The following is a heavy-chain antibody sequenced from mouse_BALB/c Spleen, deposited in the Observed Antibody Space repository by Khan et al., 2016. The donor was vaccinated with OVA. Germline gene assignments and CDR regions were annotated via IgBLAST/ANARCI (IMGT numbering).Heavy chain of an antibody. Sequence: DLVKPGASVKLSCKASGYTFTSYWINWIKQRPGQGLEWVGQISPGSGNPYYKTIFTGKATLTVDTSSTTVYIQLSSLSSEDSAVYFCARSNYYGNGLYALDYWGQGTSVTVSS. CDR1: GYTFTSYW. V-gene: IGHV1S41*01. CDR2: ISPGSGNP. CDR3: ARSNYYGNGLYALDY. D-gene: IGHD1-1*01. J-gene: IGHJ4*01.